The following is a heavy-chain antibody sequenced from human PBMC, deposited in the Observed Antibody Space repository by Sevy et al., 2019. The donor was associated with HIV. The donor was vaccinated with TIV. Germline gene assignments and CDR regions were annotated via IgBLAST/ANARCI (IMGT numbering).Heavy chain of an antibody. D-gene: IGHD3-9*01. CDR2: INRDGKIK. V-gene: IGHV3-74*01. Sequence: GGSLRLSCAASGFTLSIYWMHWVRQVPGKGLGWVSHINRDGKIKRYADSVEGRFTISRDNAEKTVYLQMNSLRADDTAVYYCVRGSTGTFGHWGQGTLVTVSS. CDR1: GFTLSIYW. J-gene: IGHJ4*02. CDR3: VRGSTGTFGH.